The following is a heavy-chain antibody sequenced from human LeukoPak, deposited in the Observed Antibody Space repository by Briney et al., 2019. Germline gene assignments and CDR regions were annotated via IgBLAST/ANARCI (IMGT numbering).Heavy chain of an antibody. V-gene: IGHV4-59*08. Sequence: SETLSLTCTVSGGSISSYYWSWIRQTPGKGLEWIGYIYYSGSTNYNPSLKSRVTISVDTSKNQFSLKLSSVTAADTAVHFCARHGASGSYLYYFDYWGQGTLVTVFS. CDR1: GGSISSYY. CDR3: ARHGASGSYLYYFDY. J-gene: IGHJ4*02. D-gene: IGHD1-26*01. CDR2: IYYSGST.